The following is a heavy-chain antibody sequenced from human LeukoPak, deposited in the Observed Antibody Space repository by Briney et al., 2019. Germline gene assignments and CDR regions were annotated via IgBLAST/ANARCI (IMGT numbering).Heavy chain of an antibody. Sequence: GRSLRLSCEASGFTFSTYGMHWVRQAPGKGLEWVAVIWYDGSNKNYADSVKGRFTISRDNSKNTLYLQMNSLRAEDTAVYYCASADSSGWYRVPFDYWGQGTLVTVSS. J-gene: IGHJ4*02. CDR1: GFTFSTYG. CDR2: IWYDGSNK. CDR3: ASADSSGWYRVPFDY. D-gene: IGHD6-19*01. V-gene: IGHV3-33*01.